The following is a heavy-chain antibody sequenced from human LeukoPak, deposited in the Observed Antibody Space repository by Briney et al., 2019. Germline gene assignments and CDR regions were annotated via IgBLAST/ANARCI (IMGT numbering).Heavy chain of an antibody. CDR1: GGSISSYY. D-gene: IGHD2-8*02. J-gene: IGHJ2*01. CDR2: IYTSGST. Sequence: PSETLSLTCTVSGGSISSYYWSWIRQPAGKGLEWIGRIYTSGSTNYNPSLKSRVTMSVDTCKNQFSLKLSSVTAADTAVYYCASGLVVTHYLYFDLWGRGTLVTVSS. V-gene: IGHV4-4*07. CDR3: ASGLVVTHYLYFDL.